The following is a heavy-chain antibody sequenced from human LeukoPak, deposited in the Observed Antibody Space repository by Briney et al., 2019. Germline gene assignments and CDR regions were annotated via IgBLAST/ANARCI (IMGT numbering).Heavy chain of an antibody. CDR3: ASEGVVVPAAMSPLGY. Sequence: SVKVSCKASGGTFSSYAISWVRQAPGQGLEWMGGIIPIFGTANYAQKFQGRVTITADESTSTAYMELSSLRSEDTAVYYCASEGVVVPAAMSPLGYWGPGTLVTVSS. CDR1: GGTFSSYA. CDR2: IIPIFGTA. V-gene: IGHV1-69*13. J-gene: IGHJ4*02. D-gene: IGHD2-2*01.